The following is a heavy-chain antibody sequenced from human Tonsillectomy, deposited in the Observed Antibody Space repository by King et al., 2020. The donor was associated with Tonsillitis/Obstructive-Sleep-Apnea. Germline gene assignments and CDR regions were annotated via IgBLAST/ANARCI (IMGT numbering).Heavy chain of an antibody. D-gene: IGHD3-3*01. CDR2: IKSKTDGGTT. CDR1: GFTFSNAW. J-gene: IGHJ4*02. Sequence: VQLVESGGGLVKPGGSLRLSCAASGFTFSNAWMSWVRQAPGKGLGWVGRIKSKTDGGTTDYAAPVKGRFTISRDDSKNTLYLQMNSLKTEDTAVYYCTTDSLEWLRFDYWGQGTLVTVSS. CDR3: TTDSLEWLRFDY. V-gene: IGHV3-15*01.